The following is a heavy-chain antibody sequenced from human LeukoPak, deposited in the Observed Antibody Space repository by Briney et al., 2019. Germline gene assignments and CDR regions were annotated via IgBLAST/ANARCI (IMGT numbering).Heavy chain of an antibody. J-gene: IGHJ3*02. CDR3: ARDISSSKLGDAFDI. CDR2: MNQDGSDK. V-gene: IGHV3-7*01. CDR1: GFRFSRYW. Sequence: GGSLRLSCAASGFRFSRYWMNWVRQAPGKGLEWVANMNQDGSDKYYVDSVKGRFTISRDNAKNSLFLQMNSLRAEDTAVYYCARDISSSKLGDAFDIWGQGTMVTVSS. D-gene: IGHD6-6*01.